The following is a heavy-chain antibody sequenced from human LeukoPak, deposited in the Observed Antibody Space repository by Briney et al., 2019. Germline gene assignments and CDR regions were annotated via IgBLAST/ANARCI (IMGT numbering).Heavy chain of an antibody. CDR2: ISYDGSNK. Sequence: GGSLRLSCAASGFTFSGYAMHWVRQAPGKGLEWVAVISYDGSNKYYADSVKGRFTISRDNSKNTLYLQMNSLRAEDTAAYYCARDGRGYGSGSYYKNYYYYGMDVWGQGTTVTVSS. V-gene: IGHV3-30*04. CDR1: GFTFSGYA. D-gene: IGHD3-10*01. J-gene: IGHJ6*02. CDR3: ARDGRGYGSGSYYKNYYYYGMDV.